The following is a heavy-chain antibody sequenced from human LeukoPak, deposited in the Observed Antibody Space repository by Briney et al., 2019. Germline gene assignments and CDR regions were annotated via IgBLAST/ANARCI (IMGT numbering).Heavy chain of an antibody. CDR1: GYTFAERG. V-gene: IGHV1-18*01. CDR3: GKGSTGWSRDP. CDR2: ISATSGNT. D-gene: IGHD6-19*01. Sequence: ASVMVSCKASGYTFAERGISWMRHVPGQGLEWMGWISATSGNTYYAQTFQDRVTMTTDASTSTAYMELRDLAPDDTAVYYCGKGSTGWSRDPWGQGTLVTVSS. J-gene: IGHJ5*02.